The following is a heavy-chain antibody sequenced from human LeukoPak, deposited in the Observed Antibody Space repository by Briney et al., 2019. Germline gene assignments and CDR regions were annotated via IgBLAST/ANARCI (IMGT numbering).Heavy chain of an antibody. CDR3: ARLGYCSGSSCYSIPFLDY. CDR1: GGSISSGNW. CDR2: IYHSGST. D-gene: IGHD2-15*01. J-gene: IGHJ4*02. V-gene: IGHV4-4*02. Sequence: SGTLSLTCAVSGGSISSGNWWSWVRQPPGKGLEWIGEIYHSGSTNYNPSLKSRVTISLDKSKNQFSLKLSSVTAADTAVFYCARLGYCSGSSCYSIPFLDYWGQGTLVTVSS.